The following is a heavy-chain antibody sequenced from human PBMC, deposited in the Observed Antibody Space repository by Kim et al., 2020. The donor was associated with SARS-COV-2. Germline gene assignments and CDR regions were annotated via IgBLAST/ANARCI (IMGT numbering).Heavy chain of an antibody. J-gene: IGHJ6*02. Sequence: GGSLRLSCTASGFTFGDYAMSWFRQAPGKGLEWVGFIRSKAYGGTTEYAASVKGRFTISRDDSKSIAYLQMNSLKTEDTAVYYCTRDTGYYNPLYYYGMDVWGQGTTVTVSS. CDR1: GFTFGDYA. V-gene: IGHV3-49*03. CDR2: IRSKAYGGTT. CDR3: TRDTGYYNPLYYYGMDV. D-gene: IGHD3-9*01.